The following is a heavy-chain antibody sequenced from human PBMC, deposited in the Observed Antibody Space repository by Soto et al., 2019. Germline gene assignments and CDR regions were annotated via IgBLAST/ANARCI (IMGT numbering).Heavy chain of an antibody. V-gene: IGHV5-10-1*01. Sequence: SGESLKISCKGSGYSFTSYWISWVRQMPGKGLEWMGRIDPSDSYTNYSPSFQGHVTISADKSISTAYLQWSSLKASDTAMYYCARHNSESGGDFWSGYPKYGMDVWGQGTTVTVSS. J-gene: IGHJ6*02. CDR1: GYSFTSYW. CDR3: ARHNSESGGDFWSGYPKYGMDV. CDR2: IDPSDSYT. D-gene: IGHD3-3*01.